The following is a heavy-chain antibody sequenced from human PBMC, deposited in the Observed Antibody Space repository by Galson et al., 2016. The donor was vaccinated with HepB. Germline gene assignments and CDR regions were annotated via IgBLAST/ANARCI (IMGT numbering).Heavy chain of an antibody. V-gene: IGHV3-20*04. CDR1: GFTFDDYA. CDR2: INWKGGRT. Sequence: SLRLSCAASGFTFDDYAMSWVRQAPGKGLEWVSGINWKGGRTGYADSVKGRFTISRDNAEKSLYLQMNSLRAEDTAVYYCAKMSESLTYYYGMDVWGQGTTVTVSS. J-gene: IGHJ6*02. CDR3: AKMSESLTYYYGMDV. D-gene: IGHD1-26*01.